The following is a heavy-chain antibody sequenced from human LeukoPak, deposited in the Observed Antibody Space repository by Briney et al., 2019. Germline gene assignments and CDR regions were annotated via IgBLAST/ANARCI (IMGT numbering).Heavy chain of an antibody. CDR3: ARGDCSGGSCYRYYMDV. J-gene: IGHJ6*03. CDR1: GFTFSSYA. Sequence: GGSLRLSCAASGFTFSSYAMHWVRQAPGKGLEYVSAISSNGGSTYYANSVKGRFTISRDNSKNTLYLQMGSLRAEDMAVYYCARGDCSGGSCYRYYMDVWGKGTTVTVSS. CDR2: ISSNGGST. V-gene: IGHV3-64*01. D-gene: IGHD2-15*01.